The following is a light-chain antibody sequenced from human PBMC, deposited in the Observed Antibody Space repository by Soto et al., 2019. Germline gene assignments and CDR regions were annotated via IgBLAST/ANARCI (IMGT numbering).Light chain of an antibody. Sequence: QSALTQPASVSGSPGQSITISCTGTSTDVGRYNYVSWYQQHPGKAPKLMVYDVSNRPSWVSNRFSGSKSGITASLTISGLQAEDEADYCCTSYTSDSTYVFGTGTKLTVL. V-gene: IGLV2-14*01. CDR1: STDVGRYNY. J-gene: IGLJ1*01. CDR2: DVS. CDR3: TSYTSDSTYV.